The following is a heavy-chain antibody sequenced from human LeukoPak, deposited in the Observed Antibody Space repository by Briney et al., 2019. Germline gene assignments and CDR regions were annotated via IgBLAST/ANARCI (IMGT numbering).Heavy chain of an antibody. J-gene: IGHJ4*02. D-gene: IGHD6-6*01. CDR1: GFTFSSYG. CDR3: ARDGAARRNFDY. CDR2: IWYDGSNK. V-gene: IGHV3-33*01. Sequence: PGRSLRLSCAASGFTFSSYGMHWVRQAPGKGLEWVAVIWYDGSNKYYADSVKGRFTISRDNSKNTLYLQMNSLRAEDTAVYYCARDGAARRNFDYWGQGTLVTVSP.